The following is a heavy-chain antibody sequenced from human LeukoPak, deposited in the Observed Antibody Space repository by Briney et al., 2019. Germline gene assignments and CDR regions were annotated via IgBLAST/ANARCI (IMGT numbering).Heavy chain of an antibody. V-gene: IGHV1-2*02. CDR1: GYTFTGYY. CDR2: INPNSGGT. J-gene: IGHJ4*02. CDR3: ARVPMITFRGVINDY. Sequence: GASVKVSCKASGYTFTGYYMHWVRQAPGQGLEWMGWINPNSGGTNYAQKFQGRVTMTRDTSISTAYMELSRLRSDDTAVYYCARVPMITFRGVINDYWGQGTLVTVSS. D-gene: IGHD3-16*02.